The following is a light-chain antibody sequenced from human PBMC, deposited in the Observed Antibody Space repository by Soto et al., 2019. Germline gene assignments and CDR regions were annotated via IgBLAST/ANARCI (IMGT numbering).Light chain of an antibody. J-gene: IGKJ3*01. CDR3: QQYGSSPLFT. CDR2: GAS. CDR1: QSVSSNY. Sequence: EIVLMQSPGTLSLSPGERATLSCRASQSVSSNYLAWYQQKPGQAPRLLIYGASSRATGIPDRFSGSGSGTDFTLIISRLEPEDFAVYYCQQYGSSPLFTFGPGTKVDIK. V-gene: IGKV3-20*01.